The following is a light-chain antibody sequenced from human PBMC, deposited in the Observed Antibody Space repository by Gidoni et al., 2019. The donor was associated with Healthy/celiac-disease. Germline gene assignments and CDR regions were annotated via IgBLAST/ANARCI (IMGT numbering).Light chain of an antibody. Sequence: ETVFTLSPATLSLSPGERATLSCRASQSVSSYLAWYQQKPGQAPRLLIYDASNRATGIPARFSGSGSGTDFTLTISSLEPEDFAVYYCQQRSNWPPTWTFGQGTKVEIK. CDR1: QSVSSY. J-gene: IGKJ1*01. CDR3: QQRSNWPPTWT. V-gene: IGKV3-11*01. CDR2: DAS.